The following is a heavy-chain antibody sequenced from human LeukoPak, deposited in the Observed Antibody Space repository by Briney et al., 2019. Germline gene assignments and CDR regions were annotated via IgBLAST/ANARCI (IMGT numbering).Heavy chain of an antibody. Sequence: SETLSLTCAVYGGSFSGYYWSWIRQPPGKGLEWIGEINHSASTNYNPSLKSRVTISVDTSKNQFSLKLSSVTAADTAVYYCARAVVVPAAIRSVYYYYYMDVWGKGTTVTVSS. CDR1: GGSFSGYY. V-gene: IGHV4-34*01. CDR3: ARAVVVPAAIRSVYYYYYMDV. J-gene: IGHJ6*03. CDR2: INHSAST. D-gene: IGHD2-2*01.